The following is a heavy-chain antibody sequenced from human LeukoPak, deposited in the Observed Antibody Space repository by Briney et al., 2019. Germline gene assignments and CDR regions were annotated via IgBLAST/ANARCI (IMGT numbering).Heavy chain of an antibody. V-gene: IGHV1-8*03. CDR1: GYTFRNYD. J-gene: IGHJ5*01. CDR2: MKPDNGNT. Sequence: ASVEVSCKASGYTFRNYDIVWVRQATGQGLEWMGWMKPDNGNTGYIEMFQGRLTLTRDTSINTAYLELSNLRSEDTAVYYCARGNNWYDYWGQGTLVTVSS. CDR3: ARGNNWYDY.